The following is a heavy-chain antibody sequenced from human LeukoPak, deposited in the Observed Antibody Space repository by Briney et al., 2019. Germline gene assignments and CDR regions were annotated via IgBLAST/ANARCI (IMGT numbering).Heavy chain of an antibody. V-gene: IGHV4-34*01. CDR1: GGSFSGYY. CDR3: ARQGRYYGSEGREWYFDL. Sequence: SETLSLTCAVYGGSFSGYYWSWIRQPPGKGLEWIGSIYYSGSTYYNPSLKSRVTISVDTSKNQFSLKLSSVTAADTAVYYCARQGRYYGSEGREWYFDLWGRGTLVTVSS. D-gene: IGHD3-10*01. CDR2: IYYSGST. J-gene: IGHJ2*01.